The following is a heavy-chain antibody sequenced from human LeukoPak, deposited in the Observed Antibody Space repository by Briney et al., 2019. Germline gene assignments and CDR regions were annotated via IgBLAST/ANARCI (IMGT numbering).Heavy chain of an antibody. J-gene: IGHJ4*02. CDR1: G. CDR3: ARSTYSSSSYYFDY. D-gene: IGHD6-13*01. Sequence: GIHWVRQAPGKGLEWVAVIWSDGINKYYVDSVKGRFTISRDNSKNTLYLQMNSLRADDTAVYYCARSTYSSSSYYFDYWGQGSLVTVSS. CDR2: IWSDGINK. V-gene: IGHV3-33*01.